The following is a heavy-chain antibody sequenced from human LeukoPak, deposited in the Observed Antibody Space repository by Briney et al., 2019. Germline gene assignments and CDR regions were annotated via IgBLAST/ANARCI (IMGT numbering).Heavy chain of an antibody. J-gene: IGHJ5*02. V-gene: IGHV1-18*01. CDR3: ARESPDSGSYGRFDP. Sequence: ASVKVSCKASGYTFTSYGISWVRQAPGQGLEWMGWISAYNGNTNYAQKLQGRVTMTTDTSTSTAYMELSSLRSEDTAVYYCARESPDSGSYGRFDPWGQGTLVTVSS. D-gene: IGHD1-26*01. CDR1: GYTFTSYG. CDR2: ISAYNGNT.